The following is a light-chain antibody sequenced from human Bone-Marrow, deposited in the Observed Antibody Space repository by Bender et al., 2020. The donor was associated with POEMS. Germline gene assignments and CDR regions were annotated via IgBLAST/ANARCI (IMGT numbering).Light chain of an antibody. CDR2: SSH. Sequence: QSVLTQPPSASGTPGQRVTISCSGGSSNIGAHAVNWYQHLPGTAPKLLIYSSHRRPSEVPDRFSGSRSGTSASLAIIGLRSEDEADYYCAAWDDNLSGWVFGGGTKLTVL. CDR3: AAWDDNLSGWV. V-gene: IGLV1-47*02. J-gene: IGLJ3*02. CDR1: SSNIGAHA.